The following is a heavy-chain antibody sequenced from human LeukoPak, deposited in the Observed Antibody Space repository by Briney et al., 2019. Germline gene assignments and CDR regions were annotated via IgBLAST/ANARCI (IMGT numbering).Heavy chain of an antibody. CDR3: AKDLVYGTTVHPLDY. CDR1: GFPLSIYE. J-gene: IGHJ4*02. CDR2: IGSRGTTI. D-gene: IGHD4-17*01. V-gene: IGHV3-48*03. Sequence: TGGPLRLSCAVSGFPLSIYEMKWVRQAPGKGLEWGSNIGSRGTTIYYTDSVKGRFSISRDNAKSSLYLQMNSLRAEDTAVYYCAKDLVYGTTVHPLDYWGQGALVTVSS.